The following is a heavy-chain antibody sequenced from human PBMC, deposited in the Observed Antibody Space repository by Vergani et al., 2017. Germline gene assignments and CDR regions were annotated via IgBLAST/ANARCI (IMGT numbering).Heavy chain of an antibody. V-gene: IGHV3-21*01. J-gene: IGHJ6*02. CDR3: ARTGEWMRSNNGPPDYVFALDV. D-gene: IGHD3-10*01. CDR2: ISGNNDDV. Sequence: EVQMVESGGGLVKPGGSLRLSCVASGFTFSHYSMNWVRQAPGKGLEWVSSISGNNDDVYYADSVKGRFTISRDNAKRSVFLQMNSLRAEDTALYYCARTGEWMRSNNGPPDYVFALDVWGQGTTVIVSS. CDR1: GFTFSHYS.